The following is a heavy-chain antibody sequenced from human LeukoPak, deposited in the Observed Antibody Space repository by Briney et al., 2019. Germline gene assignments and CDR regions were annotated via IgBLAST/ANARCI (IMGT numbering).Heavy chain of an antibody. J-gene: IGHJ4*02. V-gene: IGHV3-30-3*01. D-gene: IGHD7-27*01. CDR3: AKIPYWGYFDY. CDR1: GFTFSSYA. CDR2: ISYDGSNK. Sequence: GGSLRLSCTASGFTFSSYAMHWVRQAPGKGLEWVAVISYDGSNKYYADSVKGGFTISRDNSKNTLYLQMNSLRAEDTAVYYCAKIPYWGYFDYWGQGTLVTVSS.